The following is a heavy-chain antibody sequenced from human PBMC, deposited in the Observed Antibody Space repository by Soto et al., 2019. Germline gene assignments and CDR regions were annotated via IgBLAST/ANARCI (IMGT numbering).Heavy chain of an antibody. CDR2: VSVPSGDT. Sequence: ASVKVSCKASGYSFSSFGISWVRQAPGQGLEWVGWVSVPSGDTSSAQNFQGRVTVTTDISTSTAYMEVGSLGSDDTAVYYCARTCRSGGSCYLEYWGEGTLVTVSS. V-gene: IGHV1-18*01. J-gene: IGHJ4*02. D-gene: IGHD2-15*01. CDR1: GYSFSSFG. CDR3: ARTCRSGGSCYLEY.